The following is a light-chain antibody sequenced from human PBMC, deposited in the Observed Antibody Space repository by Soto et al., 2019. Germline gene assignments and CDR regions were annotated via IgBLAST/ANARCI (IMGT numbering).Light chain of an antibody. J-gene: IGKJ1*01. Sequence: EIVLTQSPATLSLSPGERATLSCRASQSVSSCLAWYQQKPGQAPRLLIYGASSRATGIPDRFSGSGSGTDFTLTISRLEPEDFAVYYCQQYVTSSPRTFGQGTKVDIK. CDR1: QSVSSC. V-gene: IGKV3-20*01. CDR3: QQYVTSSPRT. CDR2: GAS.